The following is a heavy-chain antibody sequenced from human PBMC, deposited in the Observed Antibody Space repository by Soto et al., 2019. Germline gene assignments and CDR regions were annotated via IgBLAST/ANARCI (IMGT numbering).Heavy chain of an antibody. V-gene: IGHV3-74*01. CDR2: ISSDGSIT. CDR1: GFTFSNYW. J-gene: IGHJ4*02. D-gene: IGHD3-16*01. CDR3: ASGDSGSYTWFHY. Sequence: GGSLRLSCAASGFTFSNYWMHWVRQAPGRGLAWVYRISSDGSITGYADSVKGRFTISRDNAKNTPYLQMNSLRADDTAVYYCASGDSGSYTWFHYWGQGTLVTVSS.